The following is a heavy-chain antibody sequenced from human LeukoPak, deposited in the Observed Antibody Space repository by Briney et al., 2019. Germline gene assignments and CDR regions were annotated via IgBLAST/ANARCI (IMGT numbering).Heavy chain of an antibody. J-gene: IGHJ3*02. D-gene: IGHD3-22*01. CDR3: ARTDYYDSSGYYYWSDAFDI. CDR2: IYPGDSDT. Sequence: ESLKIFCKGSGYSLTSYWIGWVRQVPGKGLEWMGIIYPGDSDTRYSPSFQGQVTISADKSISTAYLQWSSLKASDTAMYYCARTDYYDSSGYYYWSDAFDIWGQGTMVTVSS. V-gene: IGHV5-51*01. CDR1: GYSLTSYW.